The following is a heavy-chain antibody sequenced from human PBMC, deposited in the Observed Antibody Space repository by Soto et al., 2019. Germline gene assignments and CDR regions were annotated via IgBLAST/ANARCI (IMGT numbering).Heavy chain of an antibody. J-gene: IGHJ3*02. Sequence: AGGSLILSCAASGFTFSSYSMNWVRQAPGKGLEWVSSISSSSSYIYYADSVKGRFTISRDNAKNSLYLQMNSLRAEDTAVYYCARDLKRDLQWLGYDAFDIWGQGTMVTVSS. V-gene: IGHV3-21*01. CDR3: ARDLKRDLQWLGYDAFDI. D-gene: IGHD6-19*01. CDR1: GFTFSSYS. CDR2: ISSSSSYI.